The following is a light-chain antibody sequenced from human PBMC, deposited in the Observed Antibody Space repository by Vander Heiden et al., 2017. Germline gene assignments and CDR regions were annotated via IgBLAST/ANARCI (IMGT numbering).Light chain of an antibody. CDR3: CSYAGSRTFVV. V-gene: IGLV2-23*02. J-gene: IGLJ2*01. CDR1: NRAVGSYDL. Sequence: QSALTQPASVSGSPAQSISISCPATNRAVGSYDLVSWYQQHPGRAPKLMIYEVTKRPAGVSNRFSGSKSGNTASLTISGLQTEDEADYYCCSYAGSRTFVVFGGGTKLTVL. CDR2: EVT.